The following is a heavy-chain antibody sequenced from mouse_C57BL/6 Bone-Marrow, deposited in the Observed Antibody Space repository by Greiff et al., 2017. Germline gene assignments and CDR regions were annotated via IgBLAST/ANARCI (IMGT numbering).Heavy chain of an antibody. CDR3: ARRSDYGNYGNYYAMDY. V-gene: IGHV1-82*01. Sequence: QVQLQQSGPELVKPGASVKISCKASGYAFSSSWMNWVKQRPGQGLEWIGRIYPGDGDTNYNGKFKGKATLTADKSSSTAYMQLSSLTSEDSAVYFCARRSDYGNYGNYYAMDYWGQGTSVTVSS. CDR2: IYPGDGDT. J-gene: IGHJ4*01. D-gene: IGHD2-1*01. CDR1: GYAFSSSW.